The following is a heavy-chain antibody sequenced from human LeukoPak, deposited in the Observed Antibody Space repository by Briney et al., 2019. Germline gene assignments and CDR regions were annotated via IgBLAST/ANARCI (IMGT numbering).Heavy chain of an antibody. D-gene: IGHD3-16*01. V-gene: IGHV4-34*01. CDR2: INHSGST. Sequence: SETLSLTCAVYGGSFSGYYWSWIRQPLGKGLEWIGEINHSGSTNYNPSLKSRVTISVDTSKNQFSLKLSSVTAADTAVYYCARGQVITFGGVPDYWGQGTLVTVSS. J-gene: IGHJ4*02. CDR3: ARGQVITFGGVPDY. CDR1: GGSFSGYY.